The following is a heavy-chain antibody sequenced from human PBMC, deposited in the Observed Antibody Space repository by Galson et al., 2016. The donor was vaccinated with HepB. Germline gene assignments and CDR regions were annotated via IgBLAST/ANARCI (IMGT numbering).Heavy chain of an antibody. Sequence: SLRLSCAASGFTFSSYVMTWVRQAPGKGLEWVANIRQDGNEKYYVDSVKGRFTISRDNAKNSLYLQMNSLRDEDTAVYYCARDGSGWSLYWGQGTLVTVSS. V-gene: IGHV3-7*03. J-gene: IGHJ4*02. D-gene: IGHD6-19*01. CDR1: GFTFSSYV. CDR3: ARDGSGWSLY. CDR2: IRQDGNEK.